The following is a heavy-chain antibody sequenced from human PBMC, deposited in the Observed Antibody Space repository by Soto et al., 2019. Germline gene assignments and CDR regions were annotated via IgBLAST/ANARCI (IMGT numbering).Heavy chain of an antibody. CDR3: AKARSGSYSAYYYYGMDV. Sequence: PGGSLRLSCAASGFTFSSYAMSWVRQAPGKGLEWVSAISGSGGSTYYADSVKGRFTISRDNSKNTLYLQMNSLRAEDTAVYYCAKARSGSYSAYYYYGMDVWGQGTTVTV. J-gene: IGHJ6*02. CDR1: GFTFSSYA. CDR2: ISGSGGST. V-gene: IGHV3-23*01. D-gene: IGHD1-26*01.